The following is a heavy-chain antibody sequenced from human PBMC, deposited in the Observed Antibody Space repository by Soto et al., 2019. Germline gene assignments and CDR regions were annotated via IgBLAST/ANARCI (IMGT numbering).Heavy chain of an antibody. CDR2: IYPGDSDT. V-gene: IGHV5-51*01. CDR1: GYSFTSYW. CDR3: ASVERGSGSHRFY. Sequence: PGESLKISCKGSGYSFTSYWIGWVRQMPGKGLEWMGIIYPGDSDTRYSPSFQGQVTISADKSISTAYLQWSSLRSEDTAVYYCASVERGSGSHRFYWGQGTLVTVSS. D-gene: IGHD3-10*01. J-gene: IGHJ4*02.